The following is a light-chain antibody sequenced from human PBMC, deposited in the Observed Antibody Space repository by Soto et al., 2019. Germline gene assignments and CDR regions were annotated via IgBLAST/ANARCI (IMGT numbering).Light chain of an antibody. J-gene: IGKJ4*01. CDR3: QQYNNWPPLT. V-gene: IGKV3-15*01. CDR1: QSVSTN. CDR2: AAS. Sequence: EILMTQSPATLSVSPGERATLSCRASQSVSTNLAWYQQKPGQTPRLLMYAASTRATGIPPRFSGSGSVTEFTLTITSPQTEDFAVDYCQQYNNWPPLTFGGGTKVEIK.